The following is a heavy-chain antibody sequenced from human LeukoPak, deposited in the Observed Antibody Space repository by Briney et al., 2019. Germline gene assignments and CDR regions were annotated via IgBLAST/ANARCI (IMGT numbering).Heavy chain of an antibody. Sequence: GGSLRLSCAASGSAVSSNYMSWVRQAPGKGLEWVSVIYSGGSTYYADSVKGRFTISRDNSKNTLYLQMNSLRAEDTAVYYCARAPLHYYGMDVWGQGTLVTVSS. CDR3: ARAPLHYYGMDV. J-gene: IGHJ6*02. CDR1: GSAVSSNY. V-gene: IGHV3-53*01. CDR2: IYSGGST.